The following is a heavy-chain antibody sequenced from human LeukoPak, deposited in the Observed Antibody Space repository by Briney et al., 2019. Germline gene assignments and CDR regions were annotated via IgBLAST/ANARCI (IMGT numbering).Heavy chain of an antibody. V-gene: IGHV1-18*01. CDR3: ARDLAVAGLDY. CDR2: IAAYNGNT. Sequence: ASVRVSCKASGYSFTNYGISWVRQAPGQGLEWMGWIAAYNGNTNYAQKFQGRVTITADKSTSTAYMELSSLRSEDTAVYYCARDLAVAGLDYWGQGTLVTVSS. J-gene: IGHJ4*02. D-gene: IGHD6-19*01. CDR1: GYSFTNYG.